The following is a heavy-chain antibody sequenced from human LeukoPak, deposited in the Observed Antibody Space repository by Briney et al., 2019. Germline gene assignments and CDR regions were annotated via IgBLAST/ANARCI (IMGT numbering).Heavy chain of an antibody. CDR1: GGSISSYY. V-gene: IGHV4-4*07. D-gene: IGHD4-11*01. J-gene: IGHJ5*02. CDR2: IYTSGST. Sequence: SETLSLTCTVSGGSISSYYWSWIRQPAGKGLEWIGRIYTSGSTNYNPSLKSRVTMSVDTSKNQFSLKLSSVTAADTAVYYCARGGMTTVTTWDPFFDPWGQGTLVTFSS. CDR3: ARGGMTTVTTWDPFFDP.